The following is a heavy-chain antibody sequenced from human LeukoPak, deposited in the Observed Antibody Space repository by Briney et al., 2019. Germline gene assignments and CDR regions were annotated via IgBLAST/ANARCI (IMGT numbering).Heavy chain of an antibody. J-gene: IGHJ4*02. D-gene: IGHD3-22*01. V-gene: IGHV3-23*01. CDR3: AKRDYYDSSGYYPYYFDN. CDR2: VTGSGGST. Sequence: GGSLRLSCAASGFTFSSYVMSWVRQAPGKGLEWVAGVTGSGGSTYYADSVKGRFTISRDNSKNTLYLQMNSLRAEDTAVYYCAKRDYYDSSGYYPYYFDNWGQGTLATVAS. CDR1: GFTFSSYV.